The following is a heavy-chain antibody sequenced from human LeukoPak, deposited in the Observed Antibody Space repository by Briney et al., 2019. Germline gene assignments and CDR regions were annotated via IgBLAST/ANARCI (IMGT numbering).Heavy chain of an antibody. CDR3: ARAYSSSWYYNWFDP. J-gene: IGHJ5*02. Sequence: PSETLSLTCTVSGYSISSGYYWGWIRQPLGKGLEWIGSIYNSGSTYYNPSLKSRVTISVDTSKNQFSLKLRSVTAADTAMYYCARAYSSSWYYNWFDPWGQGTLVTVSS. CDR2: IYNSGST. V-gene: IGHV4-38-2*02. D-gene: IGHD6-13*01. CDR1: GYSISSGYY.